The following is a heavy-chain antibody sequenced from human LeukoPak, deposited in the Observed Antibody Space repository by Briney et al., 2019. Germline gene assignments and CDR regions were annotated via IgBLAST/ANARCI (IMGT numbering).Heavy chain of an antibody. CDR1: GFTFSSYE. V-gene: IGHV3-48*03. D-gene: IGHD3-22*01. J-gene: IGHJ6*02. CDR2: ISSSGSTI. Sequence: PGGSLRLSCAASGFTFSSYEVNWVRQAPGKGLEWVSYISSSGSTIYYADSVKGRFTISRDNAKNSLYLQMNSLRAEDTAVYYCARYYYDSSSYYYYGMDVWGQGTTVTVSS. CDR3: ARYYYDSSSYYYYGMDV.